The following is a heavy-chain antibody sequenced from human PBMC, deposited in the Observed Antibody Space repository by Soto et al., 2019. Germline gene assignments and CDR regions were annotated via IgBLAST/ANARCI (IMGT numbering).Heavy chain of an antibody. J-gene: IGHJ6*02. V-gene: IGHV1-69*12. D-gene: IGHD6-13*01. CDR3: ARGPYSSSWSGYYYGMDV. CDR1: GGTFSSYA. Sequence: QVQLVQSGAEVKKPGSSVKVSCKASGGTFSSYAISWVRQAPGQGLEWMGGIIPIFGTANYEQKFQGRVTITADESTSTAYMELSSLRSEDTAVYYCARGPYSSSWSGYYYGMDVWGQGTTVTVSS. CDR2: IIPIFGTA.